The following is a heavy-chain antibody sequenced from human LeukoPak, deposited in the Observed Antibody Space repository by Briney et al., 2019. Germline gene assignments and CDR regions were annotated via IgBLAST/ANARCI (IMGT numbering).Heavy chain of an antibody. CDR2: IYSGGNT. J-gene: IGHJ4*02. D-gene: IGHD3-22*01. Sequence: PGGSLRLSCAASGFTVSINYMSWVRQAPGKGLEWVSVIYSGGNTYYADSVKGRFTISRDNAKNSLYLQMNSLRAEDTAVYYCARDRSYGRDYYDSSGYYTFGVWDYWGQGTLVTVSS. V-gene: IGHV3-53*01. CDR3: ARDRSYGRDYYDSSGYYTFGVWDY. CDR1: GFTVSINY.